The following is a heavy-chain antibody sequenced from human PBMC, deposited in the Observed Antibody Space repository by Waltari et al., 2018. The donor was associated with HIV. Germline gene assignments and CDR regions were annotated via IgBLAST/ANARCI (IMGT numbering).Heavy chain of an antibody. D-gene: IGHD1-1*01. V-gene: IGHV3-23*01. J-gene: IGHJ5*02. CDR3: EGWKKEDWFDP. CDR1: GFTFSSYA. CDR2: ISYGGDNT. Sequence: EVKLLESGGGLVQPGGSLRLSCAASGFTFSSYAMSWVRQAPGKGLEWVSGISYGGDNTYYADSVKGRFTISRDNSKNTVYLQMNSLRVEDTAVYYCEGWKKEDWFDPWGQGTLVTVSA.